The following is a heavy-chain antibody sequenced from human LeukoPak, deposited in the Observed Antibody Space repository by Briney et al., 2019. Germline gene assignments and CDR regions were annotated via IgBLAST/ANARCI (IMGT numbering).Heavy chain of an antibody. D-gene: IGHD6-13*01. Sequence: GGSMRLPCAASGFTFSSYAMSWVRQAPGRGLEWVSAISGRDGRTYYTDSVKGRFTISRDNSRDTLYLQMNSLRAEDTAVYYCSTSPSFGSSWYQFNYWGQGTLVTVSS. CDR2: ISGRDGRT. CDR3: STSPSFGSSWYQFNY. V-gene: IGHV3-23*01. CDR1: GFTFSSYA. J-gene: IGHJ4*02.